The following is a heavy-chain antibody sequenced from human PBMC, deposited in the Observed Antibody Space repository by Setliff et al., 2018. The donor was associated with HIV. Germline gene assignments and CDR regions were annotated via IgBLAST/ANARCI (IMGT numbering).Heavy chain of an antibody. J-gene: IGHJ6*03. CDR3: ANSYSASGNYHYYDYLDV. CDR2: ISASGNTI. CDR1: GFTFSSYE. Sequence: GGSLRLSCAASGFTFSSYEMNWVRQAPGKGLEWVSYISASGNTIYYADSVKGRFTISRDNSKNTLYLQMNSLRIEDSGAYYCANSYSASGNYHYYDYLDVWGKGTTVTVSS. D-gene: IGHD3-10*01. V-gene: IGHV3-48*03.